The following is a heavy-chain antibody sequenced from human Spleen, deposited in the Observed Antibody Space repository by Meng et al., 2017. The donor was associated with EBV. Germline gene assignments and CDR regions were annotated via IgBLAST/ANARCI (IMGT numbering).Heavy chain of an antibody. Sequence: QQQGPRAGPGLWKPSETLSLTCTVSGGSISSSSYYWGWIRQPPGKGLEWIGSIYYSGSTYYNPSLKSRVTISVDTSKNQFSLKLSSVTAADTAVYYCARLGAMGYFDYWGQGTLVTVSS. V-gene: IGHV4-39*07. CDR1: GGSISSSSYY. CDR2: IYYSGST. D-gene: IGHD1-26*01. CDR3: ARLGAMGYFDY. J-gene: IGHJ4*02.